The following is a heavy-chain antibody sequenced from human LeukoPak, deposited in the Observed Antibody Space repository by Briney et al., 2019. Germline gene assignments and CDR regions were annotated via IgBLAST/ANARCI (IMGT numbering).Heavy chain of an antibody. CDR3: ARGCSSTSCYGFDY. J-gene: IGHJ4*02. Sequence: GGSLRLSCAASGFTFNTYVMSWVRQAPGKGLEWVSTIRPSGGDTYYADSVKGRFTISRDNSKNTLYLQMNSLRAEDTAVYYCARGCSSTSCYGFDYWGQGTLVTVSS. V-gene: IGHV3-23*01. CDR2: IRPSGGDT. D-gene: IGHD2-2*01. CDR1: GFTFNTYV.